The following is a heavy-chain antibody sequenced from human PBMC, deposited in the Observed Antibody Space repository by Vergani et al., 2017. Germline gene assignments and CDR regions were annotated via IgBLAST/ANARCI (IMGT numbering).Heavy chain of an antibody. J-gene: IGHJ4*01. D-gene: IGHD1-14*01. CDR3: ARDGRIDAEGTELDY. V-gene: IGHV3-33*01. CDR2: IWYDGSKE. Sequence: QVQLEESGGGVVQPGRSLRLSCAGSGFTLSSHAMHWVRQAPGKGLEWVAFIWYDGSKEYYADSVKGRFTISRDNAKNMMYLQLNSLRDEDTAVYYCARDGRIDAEGTELDYWGQEPWSPSPQ. CDR1: GFTLSSHA.